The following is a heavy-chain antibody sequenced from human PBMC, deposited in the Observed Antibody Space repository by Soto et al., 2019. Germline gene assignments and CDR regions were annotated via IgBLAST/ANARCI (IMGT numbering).Heavy chain of an antibody. V-gene: IGHV4-39*01. CDR3: EARYSSGWFGFDY. J-gene: IGHJ4*02. D-gene: IGHD6-19*01. Sequence: SETLSLTCTVSGGSISSSSYYWGWIRQPPGKGLEWIGSIYYSGSTYYNPSLKSRVTISVDTSKNQFSLKLSSVTAADTAVYYCEARYSSGWFGFDYWCQGTLVTLST. CDR1: GGSISSSSYY. CDR2: IYYSGST.